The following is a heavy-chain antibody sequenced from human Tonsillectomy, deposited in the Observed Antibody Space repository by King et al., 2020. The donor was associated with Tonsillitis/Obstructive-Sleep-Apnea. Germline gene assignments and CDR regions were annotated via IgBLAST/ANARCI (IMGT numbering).Heavy chain of an antibody. D-gene: IGHD1-7*01. CDR2: IYYSGST. CDR3: SRRQNRGTTINAFDI. V-gene: IGHV4-39*01. J-gene: IGHJ3*02. CDR1: GDSISSSAYY. Sequence: QLQESGPGLVKPSETLSLTCTVSGDSISSSAYYWGWIRQPPGKGLEWIGSIYYSGSTYYNPSLKSRVTISVNTSKNQFSLKLSSVTAADTAVYYWSRRQNRGTTINAFDIWGQGTMVTVSS.